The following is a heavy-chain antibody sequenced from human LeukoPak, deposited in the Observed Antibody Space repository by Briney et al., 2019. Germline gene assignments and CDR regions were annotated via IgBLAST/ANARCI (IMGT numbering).Heavy chain of an antibody. Sequence: SETLSLTCTVSGGSISSSSYWWGWIRQPPGKGLEWIGRISYSRSTHYNPSLKSRVTISVDTSKNQFSLKLSSVPAADTAVYYCARPYTTSTYYFDYWGQGTLVTVSS. CDR2: ISYSRST. D-gene: IGHD2-2*02. CDR3: ARPYTTSTYYFDY. V-gene: IGHV4-39*01. J-gene: IGHJ4*02. CDR1: GGSISSSSYW.